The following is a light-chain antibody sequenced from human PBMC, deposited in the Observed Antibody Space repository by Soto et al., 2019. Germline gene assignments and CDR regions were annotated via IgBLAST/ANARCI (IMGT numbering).Light chain of an antibody. J-gene: IGLJ2*01. Sequence: QSALTQPPSVSGSPGQSVTISCTGTSSDIGCYNRVSWYQQPPGTTPKLMIYEVKVRPSGVPDRFSGSKSGNTASLTISGLQAEDEADYYCTSYTNSDTVVFGGGTKLTAL. CDR1: SSDIGCYNR. CDR2: EVK. CDR3: TSYTNSDTVV. V-gene: IGLV2-18*02.